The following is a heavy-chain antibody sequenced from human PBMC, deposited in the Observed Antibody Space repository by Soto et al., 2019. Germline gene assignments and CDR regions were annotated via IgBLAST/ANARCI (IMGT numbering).Heavy chain of an antibody. D-gene: IGHD6-6*01. CDR1: GGSVSSGSYY. Sequence: PSETLSLTCTVSGGSVSSGSYYWSWIRQPPGKGLEWIGYIYYSGSTNYNPSLKSRVTISVDTSKNQFSLKLSSVTAADTAVYYCAREPSIAARPTRYYYYGMDVWGQGTTVTVS. V-gene: IGHV4-61*01. CDR2: IYYSGST. CDR3: AREPSIAARPTRYYYYGMDV. J-gene: IGHJ6*02.